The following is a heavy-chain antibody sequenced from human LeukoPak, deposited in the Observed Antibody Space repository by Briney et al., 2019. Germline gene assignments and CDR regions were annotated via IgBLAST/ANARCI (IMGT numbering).Heavy chain of an antibody. CDR1: GFTFSTYA. Sequence: GRSLRLSCAASGFTFSTYAMHWVRQGPGKGLEWVAVISYDGSNKFYADSVKGRFTISRDNSKNTLYLQMSSLSAEDTAVYYCARTTTPHYYGSGSYALGYWGQGTLVTVPS. CDR3: ARTTTPHYYGSGSYALGY. V-gene: IGHV3-30-3*01. J-gene: IGHJ4*02. D-gene: IGHD3-10*01. CDR2: ISYDGSNK.